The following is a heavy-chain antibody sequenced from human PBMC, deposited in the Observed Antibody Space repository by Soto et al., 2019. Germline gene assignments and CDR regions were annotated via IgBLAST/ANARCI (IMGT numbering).Heavy chain of an antibody. Sequence: ASVKVSCTASGYSFTDYHIHWVRQAPGQGLEWLGRINPKSGGTSTAQKFQGWVTMTTDTSISTASMELTRLTSDDTAIYYCARGDSTDCSNGVCSFFYNHDMDVWGQGTTVTVAS. CDR3: ARGDSTDCSNGVCSFFYNHDMDV. D-gene: IGHD2-8*01. CDR1: GYSFTDYH. J-gene: IGHJ6*02. CDR2: INPKSGGT. V-gene: IGHV1-2*04.